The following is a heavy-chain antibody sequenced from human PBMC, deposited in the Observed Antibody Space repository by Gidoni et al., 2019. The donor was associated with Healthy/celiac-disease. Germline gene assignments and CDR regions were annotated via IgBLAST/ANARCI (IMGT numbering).Heavy chain of an antibody. V-gene: IGHV3-48*02. D-gene: IGHD3-3*01. CDR1: GFTFSSYS. J-gene: IGHJ6*02. CDR3: ARDLVPVLRFLEWLSGTNGMDV. CDR2: ISSSSSTI. Sequence: EVQLVESGGGLVQPGGSLRLSCAASGFTFSSYSMNWVRQAPGKGLEWVSYISSSSSTIYYADSVKGRFTISRDNAKNSLYLQMNSLRDEDTAVYYCARDLVPVLRFLEWLSGTNGMDVWGQGTTVTVSS.